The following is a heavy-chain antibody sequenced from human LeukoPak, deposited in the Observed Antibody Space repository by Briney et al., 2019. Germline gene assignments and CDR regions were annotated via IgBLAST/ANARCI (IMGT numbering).Heavy chain of an antibody. J-gene: IGHJ4*02. CDR1: GDSISSFY. V-gene: IGHV4-4*07. CDR3: ARDAPPPYCSVGTCYFDY. Sequence: ESSETLSLTCTVSGDSISSFYWTWIRQPAGKGLEWIGRIYTSGSTNYNPSLKSRVTMSVDTSKNQFSLKLSSVTAADTAVYYCARDAPPPYCSVGTCYFDYWGQGSLVTVSS. D-gene: IGHD2-15*01. CDR2: IYTSGST.